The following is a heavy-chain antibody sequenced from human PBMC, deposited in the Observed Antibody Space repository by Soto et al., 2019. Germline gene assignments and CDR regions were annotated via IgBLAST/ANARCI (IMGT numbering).Heavy chain of an antibody. CDR3: ARGPYSSSWYLYAFDI. J-gene: IGHJ3*02. D-gene: IGHD6-13*01. CDR2: IWYDGSNK. Sequence: GGSLRLSCAASGFTFSSYGMHWVRQAPGKGLEWVAVIWYDGSNKYYADSVKGRFTISRDNSKNTLYLQMNSLRAEDTAVYYCARGPYSSSWYLYAFDIWGQGTMVPVSS. CDR1: GFTFSSYG. V-gene: IGHV3-33*01.